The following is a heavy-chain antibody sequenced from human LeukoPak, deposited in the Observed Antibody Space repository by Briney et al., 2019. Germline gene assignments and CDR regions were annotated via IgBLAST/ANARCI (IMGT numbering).Heavy chain of an antibody. CDR1: GFTFSSYS. V-gene: IGHV3-48*01. CDR2: ISSSSSTI. J-gene: IGHJ3*02. Sequence: GSLRLSCAASGFTFSSYSMNWVRQAPGKGLEWVSYISSSSSTIYYADSVKGRFTISRHNSKNTLYLQMNSLRAEDTAVYYCARRERSSAGAFDIWGQGTMVTVSS. D-gene: IGHD6-13*01. CDR3: ARRERSSAGAFDI.